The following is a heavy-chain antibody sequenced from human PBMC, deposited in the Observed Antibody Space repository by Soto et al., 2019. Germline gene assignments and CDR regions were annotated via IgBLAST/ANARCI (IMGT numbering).Heavy chain of an antibody. CDR3: ARGYGIAVAGIAFDI. V-gene: IGHV4-4*02. J-gene: IGHJ3*02. CDR2: IYHSGST. CDR1: GGSISSSNW. Sequence: PSETLSLTCAVSGGSISSSNWWSWVRQPPGKGLEWIGEIYHSGSTNYNPSLKSRVTISVDKSKNQFSLKLSSVTAADTAVYYCARGYGIAVAGIAFDIWGQGTMVTVSS. D-gene: IGHD6-19*01.